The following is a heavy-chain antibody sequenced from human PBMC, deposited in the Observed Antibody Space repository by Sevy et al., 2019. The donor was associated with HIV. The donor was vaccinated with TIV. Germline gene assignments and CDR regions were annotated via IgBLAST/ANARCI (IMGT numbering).Heavy chain of an antibody. J-gene: IGHJ6*02. CDR1: GYDFSTYW. V-gene: IGHV5-51*01. Sequence: GESLKISCKGSGYDFSTYWIAWVRQMPGKGLELMGIIFPGDSDTRYSPSFQDQVTISADDSIRTSYLQWRSLKASDTAIYYCARRGILLRGGDYFYYGLDVWGQGTTVTVSS. CDR2: IFPGDSDT. CDR3: ARRGILLRGGDYFYYGLDV. D-gene: IGHD1-26*01.